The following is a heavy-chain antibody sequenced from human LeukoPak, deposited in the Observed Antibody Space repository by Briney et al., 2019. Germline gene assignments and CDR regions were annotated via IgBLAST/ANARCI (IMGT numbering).Heavy chain of an antibody. D-gene: IGHD2-2*01. V-gene: IGHV3-11*06. CDR3: ARDLGTGSTNYFDY. CDR2: ISSSSSYT. CDR1: GFTFSDYY. Sequence: NPGGSLRLSCAASGFTFSDYYMSWIRQAPGKGLECGSYISSSSSYTNYADSVKGRFTISRDNAKNSLYLQMNSLRAEDTAVYYCARDLGTGSTNYFDYWGQGTLVTVSS. J-gene: IGHJ4*02.